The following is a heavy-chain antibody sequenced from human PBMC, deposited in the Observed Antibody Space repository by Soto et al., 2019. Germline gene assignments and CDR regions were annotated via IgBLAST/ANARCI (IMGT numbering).Heavy chain of an antibody. V-gene: IGHV2-5*02. Sequence: QITLKESGPTLVKPTQTLTLTCTFSGFSLSTSGVGVGWIRQPPGKALEWLALIYWDDDKRYSPSLKSRLTITKDTSKHQVVLTMTNMDPVDTATYYCAQALASYYFDYWGQGTLVTVSS. CDR1: GFSLSTSGVG. J-gene: IGHJ4*02. D-gene: IGHD6-6*01. CDR2: IYWDDDK. CDR3: AQALASYYFDY.